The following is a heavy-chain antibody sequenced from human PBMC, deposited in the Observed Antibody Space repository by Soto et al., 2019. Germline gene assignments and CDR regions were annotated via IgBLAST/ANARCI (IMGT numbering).Heavy chain of an antibody. J-gene: IGHJ4*02. CDR1: GGTFSSYT. Sequence: QVQLVQSGAEVKKPGSSVKVSCKASGGTFSSYTISWVRQAPGQGLEWMGRIIPILGIANYAQKFQGRVTITXXKXTXXAYMELSSLRSEDTAVYYCASSRANYYDSSGPSDYWGQGTLVTVSS. CDR2: IIPILGIA. D-gene: IGHD3-22*01. CDR3: ASSRANYYDSSGPSDY. V-gene: IGHV1-69*02.